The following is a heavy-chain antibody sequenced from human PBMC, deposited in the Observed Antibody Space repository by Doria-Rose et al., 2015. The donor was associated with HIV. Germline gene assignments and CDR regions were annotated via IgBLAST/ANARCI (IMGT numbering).Heavy chain of an antibody. CDR3: ARIKSSRWYHKYYFDF. V-gene: IGHV2-26*01. J-gene: IGHJ4*02. CDR1: GVSLSSPGMG. Sequence: QITLKKSGPVLVKPTETLTLTCTVSGVSLSSPGMGVSWIRQPPGKALEWLANIFSDDERSYKTSLKSRLTISSGTSKSQVVLTMTDMDPVDTATYYCARIKSSRWYHKYYFDFWGQGTLVIVSA. D-gene: IGHD6-13*01. CDR2: IFSDDER.